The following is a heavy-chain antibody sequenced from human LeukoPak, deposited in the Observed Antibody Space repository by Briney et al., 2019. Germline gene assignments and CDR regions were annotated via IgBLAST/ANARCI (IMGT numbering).Heavy chain of an antibody. Sequence: TGGSLRLSCAASGFTFSSYSMNWVRQAPGKGLEWVSYISSSSSTIYYADSVKGRFTISRDNAKNSLYLQMNSLRAEDTAVYYCARDRYSSSSVAPYYFDYWGQGTLVTVSS. CDR2: ISSSSSTI. D-gene: IGHD6-6*01. J-gene: IGHJ4*02. V-gene: IGHV3-48*01. CDR1: GFTFSSYS. CDR3: ARDRYSSSSVAPYYFDY.